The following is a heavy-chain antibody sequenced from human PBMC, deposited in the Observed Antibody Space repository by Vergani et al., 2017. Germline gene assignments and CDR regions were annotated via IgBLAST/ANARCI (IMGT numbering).Heavy chain of an antibody. Sequence: QVQLMESGGGLVKPGGSLRLSCAASGFRFSDYYMSWIRQAPGKGLDWLSYISSSGSTIYYADSVRGRFTISRDNVKNSLYLQMNSLRAEDTAVYYCARDDGSGWSPLDYWGQGTLVTVSS. CDR2: ISSSGSTI. J-gene: IGHJ4*02. D-gene: IGHD6-19*01. CDR3: ARDDGSGWSPLDY. V-gene: IGHV3-11*04. CDR1: GFRFSDYY.